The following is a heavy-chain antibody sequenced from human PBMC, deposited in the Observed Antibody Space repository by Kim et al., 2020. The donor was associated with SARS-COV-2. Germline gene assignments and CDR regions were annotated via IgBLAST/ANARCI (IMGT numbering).Heavy chain of an antibody. CDR1: GFTFSSYG. V-gene: IGHV3-33*01. D-gene: IGHD6-13*01. J-gene: IGHJ4*02. CDR3: AREYLDSSTFFDY. CDR2: IWYDGSNK. Sequence: GGSLRLSCAASGFTFSSYGMHWVRQAPGKGLEWVAVIWYDGSNKYYADSVKGRFTISRDNSKNTLYLQMNSLRAEDTAVYYWAREYLDSSTFFDYWGQGTLVTVSS.